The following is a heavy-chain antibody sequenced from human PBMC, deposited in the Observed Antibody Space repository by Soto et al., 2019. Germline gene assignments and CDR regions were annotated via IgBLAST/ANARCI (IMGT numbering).Heavy chain of an antibody. CDR3: VRMLAVKPRYYFDY. V-gene: IGHV4-30-4*01. CDR2: IYYTRST. CDR1: GGSISSGDYS. J-gene: IGHJ4*02. D-gene: IGHD6-19*01. Sequence: SETVSLTCTVSGGSISSGDYSCSWVRQPQGKDLEYIGYIYYTRSTYYNPSLNSRLTMSVDTSKNQFSLKLSSVTAADTAVYYCVRMLAVKPRYYFDYWCQGTLVSVSS.